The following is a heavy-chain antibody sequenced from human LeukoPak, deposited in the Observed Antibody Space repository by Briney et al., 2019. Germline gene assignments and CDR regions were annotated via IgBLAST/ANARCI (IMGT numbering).Heavy chain of an antibody. V-gene: IGHV1-69*02. CDR3: ARGAATAFFGFDR. CDR1: AGTFTSYT. CDR2: IIPILGIA. Sequence: SVKVSYKASAGTFTSYTISWVRQAPGQGIELMGRIIPILGIANDAQKFQGRVTITADKSTSTAYMELSSLRSEDTAVYYCARGAATAFFGFDRWGQGTLVTVSS. D-gene: IGHD3-3*01. J-gene: IGHJ5*02.